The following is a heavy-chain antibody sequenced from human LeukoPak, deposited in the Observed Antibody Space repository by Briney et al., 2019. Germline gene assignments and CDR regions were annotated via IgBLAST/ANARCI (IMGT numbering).Heavy chain of an antibody. CDR3: ARVWNDQYNWFDP. J-gene: IGHJ5*02. V-gene: IGHV4-59*01. CDR2: IYYTGST. CDR1: GGSISSYY. Sequence: TSETLSLTCTVSGGSISSYYWSWIRQPPGKGLEWIGYIYYTGSTNYNPSLKSRVTISVDTSISTAYMELSRLRSDDTAVYYCARVWNDQYNWFDPWGQGTLVTVSS. D-gene: IGHD1-1*01.